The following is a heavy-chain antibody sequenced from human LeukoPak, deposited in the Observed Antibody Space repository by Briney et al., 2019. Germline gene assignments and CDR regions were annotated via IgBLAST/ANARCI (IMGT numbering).Heavy chain of an antibody. J-gene: IGHJ4*02. Sequence: GGSLRLSCAASGFTFSSYAMSWVRQAPGKGLEWVSAISGSGGSTYYADSVKGRFTISRDNSKNTLYLQMNSLRAEDTAVYYCAKDSGYCSSTSCLEIDYWGRGTLVTVSS. CDR2: ISGSGGST. CDR3: AKDSGYCSSTSCLEIDY. CDR1: GFTFSSYA. V-gene: IGHV3-23*01. D-gene: IGHD2-2*01.